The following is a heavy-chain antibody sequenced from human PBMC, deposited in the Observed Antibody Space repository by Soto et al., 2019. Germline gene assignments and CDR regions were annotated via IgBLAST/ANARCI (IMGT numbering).Heavy chain of an antibody. CDR2: ISSSGYI. D-gene: IGHD2-15*01. CDR1: GFNFNSYT. J-gene: IGHJ6*02. CDR3: ARDCSGGSCYPGMDV. Sequence: PGGALSLSSADTGFNFNSYTINWVRQAPGKRLEWLSSISSSGYIFYTDSVRGRFTISRDNAKNSVYLQINSLRAEDTAVYFCARDCSGGSCYPGMDVWGQGTTVPVS. V-gene: IGHV3-21*01.